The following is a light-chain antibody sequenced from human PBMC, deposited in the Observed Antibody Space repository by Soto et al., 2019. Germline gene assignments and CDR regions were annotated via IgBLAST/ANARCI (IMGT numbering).Light chain of an antibody. J-gene: IGKJ1*01. V-gene: IGKV3-20*01. CDR1: RGVSANY. CDR3: QQYGSSTRT. CDR2: GAS. Sequence: ENLLTQSPGTLSLSPGEGATLSCRASRGVSANYLAWYQQKPGQAPTLLIYGASIRAAGIPDRFSGSGSGTEFTLTIRRLEPDDFAVYYYQQYGSSTRTFGPGTKVEIK.